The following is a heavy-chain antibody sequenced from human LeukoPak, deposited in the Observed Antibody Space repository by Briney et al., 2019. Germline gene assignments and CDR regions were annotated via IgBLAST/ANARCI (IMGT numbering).Heavy chain of an antibody. D-gene: IGHD4-11*01. V-gene: IGHV3-48*01. CDR2: ISSSSRTI. CDR3: ASGGPRYDYSKIY. CDR1: GFTFSSYS. J-gene: IGHJ4*02. Sequence: GSLRLSCAASGFTFSSYSMNWVRQAPGKGLEWVSYISSSSRTIYYADSVKGRFTISRDNAKNSLYLQMNSLRAEDTAVYYCASGGPRYDYSKIYWGQGTLVTVSS.